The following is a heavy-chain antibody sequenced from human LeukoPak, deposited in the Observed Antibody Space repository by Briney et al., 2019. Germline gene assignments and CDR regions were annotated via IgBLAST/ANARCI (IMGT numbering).Heavy chain of an antibody. CDR3: ARAGPEPVLLWFGELLSCYMDV. J-gene: IGHJ6*03. V-gene: IGHV3-11*01. CDR2: ISSSGSTM. Sequence: GGSLRLSCAASGFTFSDYYMSWIRQAPGKGLEWVSYISSSGSTMYYADSVKGRITISRDNAKNSLYLQMNSLRAEDTAVYYCARAGPEPVLLWFGELLSCYMDVWGKGTTVTISS. D-gene: IGHD3-10*01. CDR1: GFTFSDYY.